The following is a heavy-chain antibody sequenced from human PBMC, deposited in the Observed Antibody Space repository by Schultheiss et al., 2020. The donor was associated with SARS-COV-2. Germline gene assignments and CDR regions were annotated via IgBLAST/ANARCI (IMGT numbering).Heavy chain of an antibody. V-gene: IGHV3-21*01. CDR3: ARDFTYYGSGKELDY. D-gene: IGHD3-10*01. CDR2: ISSSSSYI. J-gene: IGHJ4*02. Sequence: GESLKISCAASGFTFRDYGMHWVRQAPGKGLEWVSSISSSSSYIYYADSVKGRFTISRDNAKNSLYLQMNSLRAEDTAVYYCARDFTYYGSGKELDYWGQGTLVTVSS. CDR1: GFTFRDYG.